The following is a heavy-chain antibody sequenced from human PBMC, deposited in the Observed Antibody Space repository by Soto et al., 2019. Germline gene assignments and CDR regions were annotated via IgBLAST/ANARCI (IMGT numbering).Heavy chain of an antibody. J-gene: IGHJ6*02. CDR1: GFNFNSYT. CDR3: ARDCSGGSCYPGMDV. Sequence: GGSLRLSCAASGFNFNSYTINWVRRAPGKRLEWLSSISSSGYIFSTDSVRGRFTISRDNAKNSVYLQINSLRAEDTAVYFCARDCSGGSCYPGMDVWGQGTTVTVSS. CDR2: ISSSGYI. D-gene: IGHD2-15*01. V-gene: IGHV3-21*01.